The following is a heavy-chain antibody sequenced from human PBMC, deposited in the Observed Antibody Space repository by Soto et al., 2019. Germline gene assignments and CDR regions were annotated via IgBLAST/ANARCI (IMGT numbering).Heavy chain of an antibody. CDR1: EITLNVYW. D-gene: IGHD2-21*01. CDR2: INPESTTL. Sequence: GGSLRLSCTASEITLNVYWMHWIRQAPGKGLVWVSRINPESTTLTYADSVTGRFTISRDSAKNTLYLQMNTLSAEDTAVYYCARADCGGQCPCDYWGQGTLVTVSS. CDR3: ARADCGGQCPCDY. V-gene: IGHV3-74*01. J-gene: IGHJ4*02.